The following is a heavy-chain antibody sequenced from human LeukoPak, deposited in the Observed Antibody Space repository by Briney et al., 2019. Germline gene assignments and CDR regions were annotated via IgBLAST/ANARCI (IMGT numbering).Heavy chain of an antibody. CDR3: TRGKVGYNNGCSEADY. CDR1: GFTLNTYT. Sequence: GGSLSLSRAASGFTLNTYTMDWVRQAPGKGLEWVSYISSGSSTIYYTDSLKGRFTISRDNAKNSLYPQMNSLRDEDTAVYYCTRGKVGYNNGCSEADYWGQGTLVTVSS. V-gene: IGHV3-48*02. CDR2: ISSGSSTI. J-gene: IGHJ4*02. D-gene: IGHD6-19*01.